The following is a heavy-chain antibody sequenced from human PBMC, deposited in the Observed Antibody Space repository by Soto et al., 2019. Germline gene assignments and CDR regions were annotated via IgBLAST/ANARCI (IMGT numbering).Heavy chain of an antibody. CDR2: ISYDGSNK. D-gene: IGHD1-7*01. CDR3: AKLLSAGTTETYYYYGMDV. CDR1: GFTFSSYG. J-gene: IGHJ6*02. Sequence: PGGSLRLSCAASGFTFSSYGMHWVRQAPGKGLEWVAVISYDGSNKYYADSVKGRFTISRDNSKNTLYLQMNSLRAEDTAVYYCAKLLSAGTTETYYYYGMDVWGQGTTVTVSS. V-gene: IGHV3-30*18.